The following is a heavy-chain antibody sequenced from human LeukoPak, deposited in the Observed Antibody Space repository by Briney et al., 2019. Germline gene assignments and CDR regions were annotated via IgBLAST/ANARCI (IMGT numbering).Heavy chain of an antibody. D-gene: IGHD2-15*01. CDR3: AKIVRGLMDYMDV. J-gene: IGHJ6*03. CDR1: GFTFSSYG. Sequence: GGSLRLSCAASGFTFSSYGMSWVRQAPGKGLEWVSAISGSGGSTYYADSVKGRFTISRDNSKNTLYLQMNSLRAEDTAVYYCAKIVRGLMDYMDVWGKGTMVTVSS. V-gene: IGHV3-23*01. CDR2: ISGSGGST.